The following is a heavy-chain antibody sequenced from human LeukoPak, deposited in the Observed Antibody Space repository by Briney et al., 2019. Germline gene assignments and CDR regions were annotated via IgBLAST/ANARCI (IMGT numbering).Heavy chain of an antibody. D-gene: IGHD2-2*01. CDR1: GYTFTSYG. V-gene: IGHV1-18*01. CDR2: ISAYNGNT. Sequence: ASVKVSCKASGYTFTSYGISWVRQAPGQGLEWMGWISAYNGNTNYAQKLQGRVTMTTDTSTSTAYMELRSLRSDDTAVYYCARGEDIVVVPAAMAWDYWGQGTLVTVSS. CDR3: ARGEDIVVVPAAMAWDY. J-gene: IGHJ4*02.